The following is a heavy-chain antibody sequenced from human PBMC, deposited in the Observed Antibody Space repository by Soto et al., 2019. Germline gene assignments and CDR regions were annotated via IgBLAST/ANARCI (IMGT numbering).Heavy chain of an antibody. Sequence: QVQLVQSGAEVKKPGSSVKVSCKASGGTFSSYAISWVRQAPGQGLEWMGGIIPIFGTANYAQKFQGRVTITADESTSKAYMERSSLRSEDTAVYYCARGGGSLGYCSGGSCYSWFDPWGQGTLVTVSS. V-gene: IGHV1-69*01. CDR2: IIPIFGTA. CDR3: ARGGGSLGYCSGGSCYSWFDP. CDR1: GGTFSSYA. J-gene: IGHJ5*02. D-gene: IGHD2-15*01.